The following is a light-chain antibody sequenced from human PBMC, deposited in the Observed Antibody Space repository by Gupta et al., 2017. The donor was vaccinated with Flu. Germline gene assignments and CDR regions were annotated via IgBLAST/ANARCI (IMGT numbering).Light chain of an antibody. CDR1: NSNIGSHY. V-gene: IGLV1-47*01. CDR2: RNN. Sequence: QSVLTQPPSASGTPGQRVTISCSGSNSNIGSHYVDWYQQLPGTAPKLLIYRNNQRPSGVPDRFSGSKSGTSASLAISGLRPEDEADYYCAAWDDSLSGQIFGGGTKLTVL. CDR3: AAWDDSLSGQI. J-gene: IGLJ2*01.